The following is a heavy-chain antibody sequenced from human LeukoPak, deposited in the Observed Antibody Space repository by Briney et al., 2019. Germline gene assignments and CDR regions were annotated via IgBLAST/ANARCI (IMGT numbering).Heavy chain of an antibody. V-gene: IGHV3-30*02. Sequence: PGGSLRLSCAASGFTFSSYGMHWVRQAPGKGLEWVALIRYDGSNKYYADSVKGRFTISRDNSKNTLYLQMNSLRAEDTAVYYCAKDRIGYSSGWYGHWGQGTLVTVSS. CDR2: IRYDGSNK. CDR1: GFTFSSYG. D-gene: IGHD6-19*01. CDR3: AKDRIGYSSGWYGH. J-gene: IGHJ5*02.